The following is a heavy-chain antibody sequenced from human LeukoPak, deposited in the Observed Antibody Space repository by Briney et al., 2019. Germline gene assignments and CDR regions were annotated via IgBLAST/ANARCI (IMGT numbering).Heavy chain of an antibody. J-gene: IGHJ3*02. Sequence: GGSLRLSCAASGFTFSSYWMSWVRQAPGKGLEWVANIKQDGSGKYYVDSVKGRFTISRDNAKNSLYLQMNSLRAEDTAVYYCAREGTMVRGVIGAFDIWGQGTMVTVSS. V-gene: IGHV3-7*05. CDR3: AREGTMVRGVIGAFDI. CDR2: IKQDGSGK. D-gene: IGHD3-10*01. CDR1: GFTFSSYW.